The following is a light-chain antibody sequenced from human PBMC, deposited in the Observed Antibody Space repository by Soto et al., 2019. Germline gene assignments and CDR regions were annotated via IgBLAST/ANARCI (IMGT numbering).Light chain of an antibody. CDR3: AAWDDSMGAYV. CDR1: NSNIVTNT. J-gene: IGLJ1*01. V-gene: IGLV1-44*01. CDR2: TNN. Sequence: QSVLTHPPSASSTPGHRFTISFSGSNSNIVTNTVNWYQQLPGTAPRLIIYTNNKRPSGVPQRFSGSKTGTSASLDIGGLKSEDGADYYCAAWDDSMGAYVFGTGTKVTVL.